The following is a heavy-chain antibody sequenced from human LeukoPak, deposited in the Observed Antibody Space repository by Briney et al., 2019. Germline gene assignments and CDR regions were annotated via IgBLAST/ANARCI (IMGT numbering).Heavy chain of an antibody. J-gene: IGHJ4*02. V-gene: IGHV1-18*04. CDR3: ARDKVHCSGGSCYAKYYFDY. CDR1: GYTFTSYG. D-gene: IGHD2-15*01. CDR2: ISAYSGNT. Sequence: ASVKVSCKASGYTFTSYGISWVRQAPGQGLEWMGWISAYSGNTNYAQKLQGRVTMTTDTSTSTAYMELRSLRSDDTAVYYCARDKVHCSGGSCYAKYYFDYWGQGTLVTVSS.